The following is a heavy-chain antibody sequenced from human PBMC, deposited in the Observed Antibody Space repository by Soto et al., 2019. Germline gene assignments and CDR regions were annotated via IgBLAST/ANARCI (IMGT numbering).Heavy chain of an antibody. V-gene: IGHV4-34*01. J-gene: IGHJ5*02. CDR3: VRIRYQLPSSVLWLDP. CDR2: INHVGGT. CDR1: GGFLSESY. Sequence: SETLSLTCAVYGGFLSESYWTWIRQPPGKGLEWIGEINHVGGTNYNPSLKSRVTMSVDTSQNQFSLRLISVTAADTAMYFCVRIRYQLPSSVLWLDPWGQGPRSPFL. D-gene: IGHD3-16*01.